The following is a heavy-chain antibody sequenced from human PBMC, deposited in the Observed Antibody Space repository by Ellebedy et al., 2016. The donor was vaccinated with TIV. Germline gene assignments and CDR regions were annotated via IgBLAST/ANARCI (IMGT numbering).Heavy chain of an antibody. Sequence: GESLKISCAVSGLTFSGYAMQWVRPAPGKGLEGVAVISHDGRRKEYADSVKGRFTISRDNSKNTVDLQMNSLRADDTAVYYCASELVGTTDFDYWGQGTLVTVSS. J-gene: IGHJ4*02. D-gene: IGHD1-26*01. CDR1: GLTFSGYA. CDR2: ISHDGRRK. V-gene: IGHV3-30*07. CDR3: ASELVGTTDFDY.